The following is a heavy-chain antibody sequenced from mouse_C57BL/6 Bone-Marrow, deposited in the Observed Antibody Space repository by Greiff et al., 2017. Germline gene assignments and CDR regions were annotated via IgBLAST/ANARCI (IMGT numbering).Heavy chain of an antibody. CDR3: ARGGYLAWFAY. V-gene: IGHV1-69*01. CDR2: IDPSDSYT. CDR1: GYTFTRYW. J-gene: IGHJ3*01. Sequence: VQLQQPGAELVMPGASVKLSCKASGYTFTRYWMPWVKQRPGQGLEWIGEIDPSDSYTNYNQKVKGKSTLTVDKSSSTAYMQLSSLTSEVAAVYYCARGGYLAWFAYWGQGTLVTVSS. D-gene: IGHD2-3*01.